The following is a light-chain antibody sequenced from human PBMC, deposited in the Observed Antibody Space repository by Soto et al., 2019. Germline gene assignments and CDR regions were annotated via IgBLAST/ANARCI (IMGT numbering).Light chain of an antibody. CDR2: DDS. J-gene: IGLJ2*01. CDR3: QVWDTSSDHVI. Sequence: SSELTQPPSVSVAPGQTARITCGGNNIGGKSVHWYQLKAGQAPVLVVHDDSDRPSGIPERFSGSNSGNTATLTISRVEAGDEADFYCQVWDTSSDHVIFGGGTKLTVL. V-gene: IGLV3-21*02. CDR1: NIGGKS.